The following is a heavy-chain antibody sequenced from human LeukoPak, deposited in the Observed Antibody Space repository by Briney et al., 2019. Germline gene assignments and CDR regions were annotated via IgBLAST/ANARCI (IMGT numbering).Heavy chain of an antibody. J-gene: IGHJ3*02. CDR1: GLTFSDHY. CDR3: ALSGFTMMNDAFDI. CDR2: ISSSGSTR. Sequence: KSGGSLRLSCAGSGLTFSDHYMSWIRQAPGKGLEWVSYISSSGSTRFYADSVKGRFTISRDNAKNSLYLQMNSLRAEDTAVYYCALSGFTMMNDAFDIWGQGTMVTVSS. D-gene: IGHD3-22*01. V-gene: IGHV3-11*04.